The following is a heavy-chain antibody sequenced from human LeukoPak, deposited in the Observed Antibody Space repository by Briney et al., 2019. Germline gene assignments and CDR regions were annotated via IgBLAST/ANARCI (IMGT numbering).Heavy chain of an antibody. CDR2: ISAYNGNT. J-gene: IGHJ4*02. V-gene: IGHV1-18*01. CDR3: ARVRLNYYGSGTGKYYFDY. Sequence: ASVKVSCKASGYTFTSYGISWVRQAPGQGLEWMGWISAYNGNTNYAQKLQGRVTMTTDTSTSTAYMELRSLRSDDTAVYYCARVRLNYYGSGTGKYYFDYWGQGTLVTVSS. CDR1: GYTFTSYG. D-gene: IGHD3-10*01.